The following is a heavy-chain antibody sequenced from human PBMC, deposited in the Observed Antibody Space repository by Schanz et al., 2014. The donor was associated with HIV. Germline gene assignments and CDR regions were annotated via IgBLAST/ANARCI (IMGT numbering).Heavy chain of an antibody. CDR1: GYTFTGYY. V-gene: IGHV1-2*02. Sequence: QVQLVQSGAEVKKPGASVKVSCKASGYTFTGYYIHWVRLAPGQGLEWMGWINPRSGATDNAQKFQGRVTLTRDKSTTTAYLDLSRLTYDDTAIYYCATDAGGRQQLAGYFDYWGQGTLVAVSS. J-gene: IGHJ4*02. D-gene: IGHD6-13*01. CDR3: ATDAGGRQQLAGYFDY. CDR2: INPRSGAT.